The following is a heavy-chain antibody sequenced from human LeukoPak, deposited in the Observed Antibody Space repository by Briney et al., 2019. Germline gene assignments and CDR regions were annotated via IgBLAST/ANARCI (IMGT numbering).Heavy chain of an antibody. Sequence: GESLKISCKAAGYGFTSYWIGWVRQMPGKGLEGMGIIYPGDSDTRYSPSFQGQVTISADKSISTAYLQWSSLKASDTAMYYCARWLQEYYYMDVWGKGTTVTVSS. CDR3: ARWLQEYYYMDV. CDR1: GYGFTSYW. CDR2: IYPGDSDT. V-gene: IGHV5-51*01. D-gene: IGHD5-24*01. J-gene: IGHJ6*03.